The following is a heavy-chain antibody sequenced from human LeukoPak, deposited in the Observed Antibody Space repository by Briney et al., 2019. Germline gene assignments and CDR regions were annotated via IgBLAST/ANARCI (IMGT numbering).Heavy chain of an antibody. D-gene: IGHD5-12*01. CDR3: SASDGSGYGSYYGMDV. CDR1: DGSISSSSYY. J-gene: IGHJ6*02. V-gene: IGHV4-39*01. Sequence: SETLSLTRTVSDGSISSSSYYWGWIRQPPGKGLEWIGSIYYNGSTYYNPSLKSRVTISVDTSKNQFSLKLSSVTAADTAVYYCSASDGSGYGSYYGMDVWGQGTTVTVSS. CDR2: IYYNGST.